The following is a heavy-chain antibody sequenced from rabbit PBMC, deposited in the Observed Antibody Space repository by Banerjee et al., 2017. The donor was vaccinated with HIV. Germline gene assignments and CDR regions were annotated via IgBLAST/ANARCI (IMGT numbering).Heavy chain of an antibody. CDR2: IYTDTDTT. CDR3: AGGGSTYPYYFNL. Sequence: QQQLEESGGGLVKPGGTLTLTCKASGFTLSNYWMCWVRQAPGKGLELIACIYTDTDTTWYPRWVNGRFTVSRSTSLDTVDLRVPSLTAADTATYFCAGGGSTYPYYFNLWGQGTLVTVS. V-gene: IGHV1S43*01. D-gene: IGHD8-1*01. J-gene: IGHJ4*01. CDR1: GFTLSNYW.